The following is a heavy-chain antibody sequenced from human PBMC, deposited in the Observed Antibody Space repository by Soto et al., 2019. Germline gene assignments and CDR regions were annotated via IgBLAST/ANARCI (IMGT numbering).Heavy chain of an antibody. Sequence: GGSLRLSCAASGFTFSSYSMNWVRQAPGKGLEWVSAISGSGGSTYYADSVKGRFTISRDNSKNTLYLQMNSLRAEDTAVYYCAKEPGYCSGGSCYSFDYWGQGTLVTVSS. D-gene: IGHD2-15*01. J-gene: IGHJ4*02. CDR3: AKEPGYCSGGSCYSFDY. CDR2: ISGSGGST. V-gene: IGHV3-23*01. CDR1: GFTFSSYS.